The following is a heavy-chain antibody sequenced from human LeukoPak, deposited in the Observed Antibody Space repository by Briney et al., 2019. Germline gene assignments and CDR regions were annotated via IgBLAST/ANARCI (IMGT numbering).Heavy chain of an antibody. D-gene: IGHD4-17*01. CDR1: GGSFSGYY. CDR3: ARRYGYGGNSGFDY. Sequence: SETLSLTCAVYGGSFSGYYWSWIRQPPGKGLEWIGYIYYSGSTNYNPSLKSRVTISVDTSKNQFSLKLSSVTAADTAVYYCARRYGYGGNSGFDYWGQGTLVTVSS. V-gene: IGHV4-59*08. CDR2: IYYSGST. J-gene: IGHJ4*02.